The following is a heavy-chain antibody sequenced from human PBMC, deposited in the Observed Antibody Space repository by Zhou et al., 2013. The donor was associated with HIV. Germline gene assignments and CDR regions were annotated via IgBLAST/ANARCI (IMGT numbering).Heavy chain of an antibody. CDR2: IIPIFGTA. CDR1: GGTFSSYA. CDR3: ASFPYVVGDLAHAFDI. V-gene: IGHV1-69*05. J-gene: IGHJ3*02. Sequence: QVQLVQSGAEVKKPGSSVKVSCKASGGTFSSYAISWVRQAPGQGLEWMGGIIPIFGTANYAQKFQGRVTITTDESTSTAYMELSSLRSEDTAVYYCASFPYVVGDLAHAFDIWGQGTMVTVSS. D-gene: IGHD3-10*01.